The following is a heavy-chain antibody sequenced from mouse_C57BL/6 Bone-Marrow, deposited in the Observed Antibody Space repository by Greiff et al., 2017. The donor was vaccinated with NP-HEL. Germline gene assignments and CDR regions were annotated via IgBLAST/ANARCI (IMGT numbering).Heavy chain of an antibody. D-gene: IGHD2-5*01. Sequence: QVTLKVSGPGILQPSQTLSLTCSFSGFSLSTSGMGVGWIHQPSGNGLEWLAHIWWNDNKYYNTALKSRLTLSKDTSNHQIFLKLASVDTSDTATYYCARIGYSNYLYYFDYWGQGTTLTVSS. CDR3: ARIGYSNYLYYFDY. V-gene: IGHV8-11*01. CDR2: IWWNDNK. J-gene: IGHJ2*01. CDR1: GFSLSTSGMG.